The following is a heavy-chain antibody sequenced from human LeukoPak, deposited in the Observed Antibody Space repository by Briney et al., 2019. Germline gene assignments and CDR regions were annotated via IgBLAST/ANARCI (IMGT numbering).Heavy chain of an antibody. J-gene: IGHJ4*02. V-gene: IGHV1-8*01. CDR3: ARGRGAVDSKLWVY. CDR1: GYTFTSYD. CDR2: MNPNSGNT. Sequence: ASVKVSCKASGYTFTSYDINWVRQATGQGLEWMGWMNPNSGNTGYAQKFQGRVTMTRNTSISTAYMELSSLRSEDTAVYYYARGRGAVDSKLWVYWGQGTLVTVSS. D-gene: IGHD6-13*01.